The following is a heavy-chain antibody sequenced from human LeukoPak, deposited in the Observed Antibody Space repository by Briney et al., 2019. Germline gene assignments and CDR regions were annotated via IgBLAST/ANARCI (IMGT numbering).Heavy chain of an antibody. J-gene: IGHJ4*02. D-gene: IGHD4-17*01. CDR1: GGSISSYY. V-gene: IGHV4-59*01. CDR2: IYYSGST. Sequence: SETLSLTCTVSGGSISSYYWSWIRQPPGKGLEWIGYIYYSGSTNYNPSLKSRVTISVDTSKNQFSLKLSSVTAADTAVYYCAKNLFYGDYLRCFDYWGQGTLVTVSS. CDR3: AKNLFYGDYLRCFDY.